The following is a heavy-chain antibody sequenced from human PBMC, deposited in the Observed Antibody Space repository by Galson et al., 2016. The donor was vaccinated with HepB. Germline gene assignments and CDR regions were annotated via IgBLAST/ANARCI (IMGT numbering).Heavy chain of an antibody. V-gene: IGHV3-23*01. CDR2: ISGIDRGT. J-gene: IGHJ6*02. D-gene: IGHD6-19*01. CDR1: GFTFSSYA. Sequence: SLRLSCAASGFTFSSYAMTWVRQAPGKGLEWVSTISGIDRGTYYADSVKGRFTISRGNSKNTVHLHMNSLRVEDTAVYYCAKMRVYTSGWLIHGRDVWGQGTTVTVSS. CDR3: AKMRVYTSGWLIHGRDV.